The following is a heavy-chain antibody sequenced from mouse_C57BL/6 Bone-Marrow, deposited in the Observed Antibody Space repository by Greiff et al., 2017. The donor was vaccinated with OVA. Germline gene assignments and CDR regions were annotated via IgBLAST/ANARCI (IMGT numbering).Heavy chain of an antibody. Sequence: EVMLVESGGGLVQPGGSLKLSCAASGFTFSDYYMYWVRQTPEKRLEWVAYISNGGGSTYYPDTVKGRFTISRDNAKNTLYLQMSRLKSEDTAMYYCARHGNSYYAMDYWGQGTSVTVSS. CDR1: GFTFSDYY. D-gene: IGHD2-1*01. CDR3: ARHGNSYYAMDY. V-gene: IGHV5-12*01. J-gene: IGHJ4*01. CDR2: ISNGGGST.